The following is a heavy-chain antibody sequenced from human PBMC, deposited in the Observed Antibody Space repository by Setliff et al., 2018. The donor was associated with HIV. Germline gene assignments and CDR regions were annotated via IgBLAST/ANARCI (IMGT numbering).Heavy chain of an antibody. J-gene: IGHJ4*02. CDR1: GYTFINYG. CDR3: AIGSSNWPHRPNNYYFDY. V-gene: IGHV1-18*01. Sequence: GASVKVSCKASGYTFINYGISWVRQAPGQGLEWMGWISAYNGNTNYAQQLQGRVTMTTDTSTSTAYMELRSLRSDDTAVYYCAIGSSNWPHRPNNYYFDYWGQGTPVTVSS. CDR2: ISAYNGNT. D-gene: IGHD6-13*01.